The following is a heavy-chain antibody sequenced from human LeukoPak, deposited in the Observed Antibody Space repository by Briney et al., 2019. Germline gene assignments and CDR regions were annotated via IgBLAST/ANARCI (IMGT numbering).Heavy chain of an antibody. CDR3: ARHYGP. CDR2: IYYSGST. Sequence: PGGSLRLSCAASGFTFSDYYMSWIRQAPGKGLEWIGYIYYSGSTNYNPSLKSRVTISVDTSKNQFSLKLNSVTAADTAVYYCARHYGPWGQGTLVTVSS. V-gene: IGHV4-59*08. J-gene: IGHJ5*02. D-gene: IGHD3-10*01. CDR1: GFTFSDYY.